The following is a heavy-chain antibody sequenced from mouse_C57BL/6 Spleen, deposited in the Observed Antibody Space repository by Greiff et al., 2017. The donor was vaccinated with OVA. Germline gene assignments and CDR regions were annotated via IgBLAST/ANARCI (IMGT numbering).Heavy chain of an antibody. J-gene: IGHJ3*01. Sequence: VQLQQSGAELVRPGASVKLSCTASGFNIKDDYMHWVKQRPEQGLEWIGWIDPENGDTEYASKFQGKATITADTSSNTAYLQLSSLTSEDTAVYYCTSMVTTGDAYWGQGTLVTVSA. V-gene: IGHV14-4*01. D-gene: IGHD2-2*01. CDR3: TSMVTTGDAY. CDR2: IDPENGDT. CDR1: GFNIKDDY.